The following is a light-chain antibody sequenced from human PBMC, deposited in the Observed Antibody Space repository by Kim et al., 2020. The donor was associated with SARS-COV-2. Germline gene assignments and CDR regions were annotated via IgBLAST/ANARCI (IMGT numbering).Light chain of an antibody. CDR3: QVWDSSGGV. CDR2: YDS. J-gene: IGLJ3*02. Sequence: SVAPGKTARITCGRNNIGSKSVHWYKQKPRQAPVLVIYYDSDRPSGIPERFSGSNSGNTATLTISRVEAGDEADYYCQVWDSSGGVFGGGTQLTVL. CDR1: NIGSKS. V-gene: IGLV3-21*04.